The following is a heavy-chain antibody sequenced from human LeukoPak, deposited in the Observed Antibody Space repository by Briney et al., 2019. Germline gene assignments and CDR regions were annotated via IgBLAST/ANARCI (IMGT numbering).Heavy chain of an antibody. V-gene: IGHV3-23*01. Sequence: GGSLRLSCAASGSTFSSYAMSWVRQAPGKGLEWVSAISGSGNTTHHSDSVKGRFNISRDNSKSTLFLQMNSLSAEDTAVYYCARGPYCGGTTCYSIGAFDIWGQGTMVTVSS. CDR1: GSTFSSYA. CDR2: ISGSGNTT. J-gene: IGHJ3*02. D-gene: IGHD2-2*01. CDR3: ARGPYCGGTTCYSIGAFDI.